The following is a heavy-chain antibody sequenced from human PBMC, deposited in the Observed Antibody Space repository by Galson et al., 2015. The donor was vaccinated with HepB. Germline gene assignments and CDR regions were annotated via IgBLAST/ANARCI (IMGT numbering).Heavy chain of an antibody. CDR1: GYRLTELS. V-gene: IGHV1-24*01. Sequence: SCKVSGYRLTELSMHWVRQAPGKGLEWMGGFDPEDRETIYAQKFQGRVTMTEDKSTDTAYMELSSLRSEDTAVYYCASRRLSYYYGMDVWGQGTTVTVSS. J-gene: IGHJ6*02. D-gene: IGHD3-16*02. CDR2: FDPEDRET. CDR3: ASRRLSYYYGMDV.